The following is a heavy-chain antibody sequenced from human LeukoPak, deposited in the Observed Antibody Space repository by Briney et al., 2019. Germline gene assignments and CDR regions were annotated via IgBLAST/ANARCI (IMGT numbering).Heavy chain of an antibody. CDR2: IHSIGNS. CDR1: GGSITNFY. Sequence: SETLSLTCSVSGGSITNFYWSWIRQSPGKGLEWMGYIHSIGNSNYNPSLKSRLTMSIDTSKWQISLDLGCVPPADTAVYFCARGTGTIAHWGQGTLVVVSS. CDR3: ARGTGTIAH. V-gene: IGHV4-59*01. J-gene: IGHJ5*02. D-gene: IGHD1-7*01.